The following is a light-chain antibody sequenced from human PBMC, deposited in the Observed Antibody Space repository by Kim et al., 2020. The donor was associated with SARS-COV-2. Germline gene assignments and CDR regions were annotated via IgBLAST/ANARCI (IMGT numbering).Light chain of an antibody. Sequence: GDIASTTCKARVIETSRYLGGNKRKPSLATRNLINGTSGRATGKQDRFGGSESGTDFTLTISRLEPKDLAVYYCQQYGSSVTFGGGTKVDIK. V-gene: IGKV3-20*01. CDR3: QQYGSSVT. J-gene: IGKJ4*01. CDR1: VIETSRY. CDR2: GTS.